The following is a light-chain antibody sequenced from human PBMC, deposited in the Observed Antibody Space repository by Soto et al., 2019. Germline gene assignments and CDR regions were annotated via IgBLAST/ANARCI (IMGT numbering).Light chain of an antibody. CDR1: SSDVGRYKL. CDR3: SSYTTSSTLI. J-gene: IGLJ2*01. CDR2: DVT. V-gene: IGLV2-14*03. Sequence: QSALTQPASVSGSPGQSITISCTGTSSDVGRYKLVSWYQQHPGKAPKLMIYDVTNRPSGVSNRSSGSKSGNTASLTISGLQAEDEAGYYCSSYTTSSTLIFGGGTKLTVL.